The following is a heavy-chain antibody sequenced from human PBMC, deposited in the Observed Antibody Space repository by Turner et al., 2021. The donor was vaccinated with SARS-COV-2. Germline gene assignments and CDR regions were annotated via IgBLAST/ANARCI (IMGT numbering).Heavy chain of an antibody. CDR2: ISYDGSNK. D-gene: IGHD2-15*01. J-gene: IGHJ4*02. V-gene: IGHV3-30*18. CDR1: GLTFSCYG. CDR3: AKSQGLYCSGGSCYSAVFDY. Sequence: QVQLVESGGGVVQPGRSLRPSCAASGLTFSCYGMHWVRQAPGKGLEWVAVISYDGSNKYYADSVKGRFTISRDNSKNTLYLQMNSLRAEDTAVYYCAKSQGLYCSGGSCYSAVFDYWGQGTLVTVSS.